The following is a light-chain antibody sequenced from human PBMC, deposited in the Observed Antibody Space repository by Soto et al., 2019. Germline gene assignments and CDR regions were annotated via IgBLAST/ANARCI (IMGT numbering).Light chain of an antibody. CDR3: QQYNSYS. CDR1: QSVSSN. J-gene: IGKJ1*01. V-gene: IGKV3-15*01. Sequence: EIVLTQSPGTLSLCPGERATLSCRASQSVSSNLAWYQQKPGQAPRLLIYGASTRATGIPARFSGSGSGTEFTLTISSLQPDDFATYYCQQYNSYSFGQGTKVDIK. CDR2: GAS.